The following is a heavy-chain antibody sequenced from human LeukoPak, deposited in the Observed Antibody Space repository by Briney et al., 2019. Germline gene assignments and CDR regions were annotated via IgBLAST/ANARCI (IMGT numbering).Heavy chain of an antibody. CDR1: GFTFSSYG. J-gene: IGHJ4*02. V-gene: IGHV3-33*01. CDR2: IWYDGSNK. D-gene: IGHD2-2*01. Sequence: PGGSLRLSCAASGFTFSSYGMHWVRQAPGKGLEWVAVIWYDGSNKYYANSVKGRFTISRDNSKNTLYLQMNSLKTEDTAVYYCTRADIDCSSTSCYLYWGQGTLVTVSS. CDR3: TRADIDCSSTSCYLY.